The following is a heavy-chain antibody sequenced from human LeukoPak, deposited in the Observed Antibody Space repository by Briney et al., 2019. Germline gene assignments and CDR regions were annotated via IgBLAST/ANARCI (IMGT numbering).Heavy chain of an antibody. D-gene: IGHD3-22*01. CDR1: GYTFTGYY. V-gene: IGHV1-2*02. Sequence: ASVKVSCKASGYTFTGYYMHWVRQAPGQGLEWMGWINPNSGDTNYAQKFQDRVTMTRDTSISTAYMELSRLRSDDTALYYCARGRSYYDTSNYSYDYWGQGTLVTVSS. CDR2: INPNSGDT. J-gene: IGHJ4*02. CDR3: ARGRSYYDTSNYSYDY.